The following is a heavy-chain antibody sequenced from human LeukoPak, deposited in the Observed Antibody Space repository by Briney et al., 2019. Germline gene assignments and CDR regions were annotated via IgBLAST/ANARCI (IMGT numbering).Heavy chain of an antibody. CDR3: ARGSEVAVAGPVWYYYGMDV. D-gene: IGHD6-19*01. CDR1: GGTFSSYA. V-gene: IGHV1-69*13. Sequence: LVKVSCKASGGTFSSYAISWVRQAPGQGLEWMGGIIPIFGTANYAQKFQGRVTITADESTSTAYMELSSLRSEDTAVYYCARGSEVAVAGPVWYYYGMDVWGQGTTVTVSS. J-gene: IGHJ6*02. CDR2: IIPIFGTA.